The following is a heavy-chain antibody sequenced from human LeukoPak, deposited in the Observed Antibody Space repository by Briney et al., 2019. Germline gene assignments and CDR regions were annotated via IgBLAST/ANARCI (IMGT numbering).Heavy chain of an antibody. V-gene: IGHV3-30*04. CDR2: MSHDETTI. CDR1: SSYS. Sequence: SSYSWAWVRQAPGKGLEWVAVMSHDETTIYYADSVKGRFTISRDNSKNTLYLQMNSLRAEDTAVYYCARRYFWSGSNSYYYYYGMDVWGQGTTVTVSS. CDR3: ARRYFWSGSNSYYYYYGMDV. J-gene: IGHJ6*02. D-gene: IGHD3-3*01.